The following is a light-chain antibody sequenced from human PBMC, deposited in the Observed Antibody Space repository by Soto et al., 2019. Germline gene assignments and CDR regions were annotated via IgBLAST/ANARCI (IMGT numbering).Light chain of an antibody. CDR2: LEGSGSY. CDR1: SGHSSYI. V-gene: IGLV4-60*02. J-gene: IGLJ3*02. CDR3: ETWDFNTRV. Sequence: QLVLTQSSSASASLGSSVKLTCTLRSGHSSYIIAWHQQQPGKAPRYLMKLEGSGSYNKGSGVPDRFSGSISGADRYLTISNLQFEDEADYYCETWDFNTRVFGGGTKLTVL.